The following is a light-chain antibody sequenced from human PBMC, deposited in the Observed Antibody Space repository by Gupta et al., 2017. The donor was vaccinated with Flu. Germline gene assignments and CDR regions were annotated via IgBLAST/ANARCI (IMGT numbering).Light chain of an antibody. Sequence: SYVLTQPPPVSVAPGQTARITCGANNIGSKTVHWYQQKPGQAPVLVVYGDSARPSGIPERLSGSKSENTATLTISRVEAGDEADYYCQVWDNSDDHREVFGTGTKVTVL. CDR2: GDS. V-gene: IGLV3-21*02. J-gene: IGLJ1*01. CDR1: NIGSKT. CDR3: QVWDNSDDHREV.